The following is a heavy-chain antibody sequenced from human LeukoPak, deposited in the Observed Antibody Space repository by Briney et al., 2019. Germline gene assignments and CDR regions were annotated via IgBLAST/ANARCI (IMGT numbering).Heavy chain of an antibody. V-gene: IGHV4-59*01. CDR2: IYYSGST. J-gene: IGHJ4*02. Sequence: SETLSLTCTVSGGSISSYYWSWIRQPPGKGLEWTGYIYYSGSTNYHPSLKSRVTIPVDTSKNQFSLKLSSVPAADTAVYYCERVGYYGSGSYYKGVVIDYWGQGTLVTVSS. CDR1: GGSISSYY. D-gene: IGHD3-10*01. CDR3: ERVGYYGSGSYYKGVVIDY.